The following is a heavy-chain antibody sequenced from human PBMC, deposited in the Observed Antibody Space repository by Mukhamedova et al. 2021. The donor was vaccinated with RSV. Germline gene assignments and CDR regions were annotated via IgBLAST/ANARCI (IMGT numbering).Heavy chain of an antibody. CDR3: ARTRYDILTGRVDAFDI. J-gene: IGHJ3*02. D-gene: IGHD3-9*01. V-gene: IGHV4-4*09. Sequence: GSTNHNPSLKSRVTISVDTSKNQFSLKLSPVTAADTAVYYCARTRYDILTGRVDAFDIWGQGTMVTVSS. CDR2: GST.